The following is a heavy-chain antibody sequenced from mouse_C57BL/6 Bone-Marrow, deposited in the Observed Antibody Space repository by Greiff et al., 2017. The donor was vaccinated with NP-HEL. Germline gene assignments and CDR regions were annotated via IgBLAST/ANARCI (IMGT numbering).Heavy chain of an antibody. J-gene: IGHJ4*01. CDR1: GFSLTSYA. Sequence: VKLVESGPGLVAPSQSLSITCTVSGFSLTSYAISWVRQPPGKGLEWLGVIWTGGGTNYNSALKSRLSISKDNSKSQVFLKMNSLQTDDTARYYCARNYGNYGEGGMMDYWGQGTSVTVSS. V-gene: IGHV2-9-1*01. CDR3: ARNYGNYGEGGMMDY. CDR2: IWTGGGT. D-gene: IGHD2-1*01.